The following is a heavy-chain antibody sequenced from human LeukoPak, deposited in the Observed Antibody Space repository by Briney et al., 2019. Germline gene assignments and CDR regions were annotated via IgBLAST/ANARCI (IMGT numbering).Heavy chain of an antibody. J-gene: IGHJ6*03. CDR1: GFTFDDYG. CDR3: ARESGYSYGLSRYYYYMDV. CDR2: INWNGGST. D-gene: IGHD5-18*01. V-gene: IGHV3-20*04. Sequence: GGSLRLSCAASGFTFDDYGMSWVRQAPGKGLEWVSGINWNGGSTGYADSVKGRFTISRDNAKNSLYLQMNSLRAEDTALYYCARESGYSYGLSRYYYYMDVWGKGTTVTVSS.